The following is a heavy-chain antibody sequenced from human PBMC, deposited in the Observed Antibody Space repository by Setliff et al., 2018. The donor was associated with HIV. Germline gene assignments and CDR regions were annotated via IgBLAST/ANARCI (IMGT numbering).Heavy chain of an antibody. CDR3: ANRYCSSTSCYLGWFDP. Sequence: ASVKVSCKASGYTFTSYAMHWVRQAHGQRLEWMGWINAGNGNTKYSQKFQGRVTITADKSTSTAYMELSSLRSEDTAVYYCANRYCSSTSCYLGWFDPWGQGTLVTVSS. V-gene: IGHV1-3*01. D-gene: IGHD2-2*01. CDR1: GYTFTSYA. CDR2: INAGNGNT. J-gene: IGHJ5*02.